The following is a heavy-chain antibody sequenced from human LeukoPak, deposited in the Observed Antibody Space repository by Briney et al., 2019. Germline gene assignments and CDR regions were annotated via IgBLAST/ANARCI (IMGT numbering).Heavy chain of an antibody. CDR1: GFTFSDYA. J-gene: IGHJ4*02. CDR3: AKAELGVDTFFDY. CDR2: LSGSGAGT. D-gene: IGHD3-3*01. Sequence: GGSLRLSCAASGFTFSDYALGWVRQAPGRGLEWVATLSGSGAGTYYSDSVQRRFTISRDNSKRTLFLQMNSLRAEDTAFYYCAKAELGVDTFFDYWGQGTLVTVSS. V-gene: IGHV3-23*01.